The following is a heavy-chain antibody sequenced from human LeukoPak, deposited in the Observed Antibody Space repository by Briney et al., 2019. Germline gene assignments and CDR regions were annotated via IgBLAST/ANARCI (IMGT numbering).Heavy chain of an antibody. V-gene: IGHV3-23*01. CDR3: AKDGYDSSGHDIAFDY. J-gene: IGHJ4*02. D-gene: IGHD3-22*01. CDR1: GFTFSSYA. CDR2: ISGSGGST. Sequence: GGSLRLSCAYSGFTFSSYAMSWVRQAPGKGLEWVSAISGSGGSTYYADSVKGRFTISRDNSKNTLYLQMNSLRAEDTAVYYCAKDGYDSSGHDIAFDYWGQGTLVTVSS.